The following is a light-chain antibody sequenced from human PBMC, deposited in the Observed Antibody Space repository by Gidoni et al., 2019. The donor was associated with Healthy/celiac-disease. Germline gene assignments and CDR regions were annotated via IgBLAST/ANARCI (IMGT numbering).Light chain of an antibody. CDR2: AAS. CDR3: QQCYSTPRT. V-gene: IGKV1-39*01. Sequence: MTQSPSSLSASVGDRVTITCRASQSISSYLNWYQQKPGKAPKLLIYAASSLQSGVPSRFSGSGSGTEFTLTISSLQPEDFATYYCQQCYSTPRTFGQGTKVEIK. CDR1: QSISSY. J-gene: IGKJ1*01.